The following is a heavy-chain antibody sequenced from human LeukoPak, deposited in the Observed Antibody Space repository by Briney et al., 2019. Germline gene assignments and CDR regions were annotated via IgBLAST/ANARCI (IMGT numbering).Heavy chain of an antibody. Sequence: SETLSLTCTVSGGSISSYYWSWIRQPAGKGLEWIGRIYTSGSTNYNPSLKSRVTMSVDTSKNQFSLKLSSVTAADTAVYYCARDLESCSNYPHDVWFDPWGQGTLVTVSS. J-gene: IGHJ5*02. CDR3: ARDLESCSNYPHDVWFDP. V-gene: IGHV4-4*07. CDR2: IYTSGST. D-gene: IGHD4-11*01. CDR1: GGSISSYY.